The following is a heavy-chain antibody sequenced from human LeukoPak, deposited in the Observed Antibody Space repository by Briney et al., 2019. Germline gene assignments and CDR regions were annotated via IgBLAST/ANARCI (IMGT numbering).Heavy chain of an antibody. J-gene: IGHJ3*02. CDR1: GYIFTSYY. Sequence: ASVKVSCKASGYIFTSYYMHWVRQAPGQGLEWMGIINPSGGSTSYAQKFQGRVTMTRDTSTSTVYMELSSLRSEDTAVYYCARDIRWGYDFWSGYGPAFDIWGQGTMVTVSS. CDR2: INPSGGST. CDR3: ARDIRWGYDFWSGYGPAFDI. V-gene: IGHV1-46*03. D-gene: IGHD3-3*01.